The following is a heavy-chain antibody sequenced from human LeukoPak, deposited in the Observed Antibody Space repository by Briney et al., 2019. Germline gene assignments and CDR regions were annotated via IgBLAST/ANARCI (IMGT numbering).Heavy chain of an antibody. V-gene: IGHV3-33*06. CDR1: GFTFSNYG. D-gene: IGHD5-18*01. J-gene: IGHJ4*02. Sequence: GGSLRLSCAASGFTFSNYGMHWVRQAPGKGLEWVALIWYDGSNKYYADSVKGRFTISRDNSKNTLYLQMSSLRDEDTAVYYCAKTLTVMVGFSPDYWGQGTLVTVSS. CDR2: IWYDGSNK. CDR3: AKTLTVMVGFSPDY.